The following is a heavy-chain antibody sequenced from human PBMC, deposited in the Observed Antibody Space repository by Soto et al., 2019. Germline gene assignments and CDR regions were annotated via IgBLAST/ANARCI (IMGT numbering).Heavy chain of an antibody. CDR2: IYYSGST. D-gene: IGHD3-3*01. CDR3: ARGLPYDFWSGYPGMDV. V-gene: IGHV4-30-4*01. J-gene: IGHJ6*02. Sequence: PSETLSLTCTVSGGSISSGDYYWSWIRQPPGKGLEWIGYIYYSGSTYYNPSLKSRVTISVDTSKNQFSLKLSSVTAADTAVYYCARGLPYDFWSGYPGMDVWGQGTTATVSS. CDR1: GGSISSGDYY.